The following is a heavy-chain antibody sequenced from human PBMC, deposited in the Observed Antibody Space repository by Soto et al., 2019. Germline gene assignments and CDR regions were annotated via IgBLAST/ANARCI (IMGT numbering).Heavy chain of an antibody. CDR2: INHSGST. Sequence: PSETLSLTCAVYGGSFSGYYWSWIRQPPGKGLEWIGEINHSGSTNYNPSLKIRVTISVDTSKNQFSLKLSSVTAADTAVYYCARGGVAEYDSSGYYFEDWGQGTLVTVSS. CDR1: GGSFSGYY. CDR3: ARGGVAEYDSSGYYFED. D-gene: IGHD3-22*01. V-gene: IGHV4-34*01. J-gene: IGHJ4*02.